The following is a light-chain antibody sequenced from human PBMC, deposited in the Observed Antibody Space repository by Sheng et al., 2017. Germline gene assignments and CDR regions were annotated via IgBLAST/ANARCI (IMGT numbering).Light chain of an antibody. CDR2: EDT. CDR3: QAWDRDSSSLG. J-gene: IGLJ2*01. CDR1: ELGNKY. V-gene: IGLV3-1*01. Sequence: SYELTQPPSLSVSPGQTASITCSGDELGNKYVCWYQQKPGQSPAVVIYEDTKRPSGIPERFSGSNSGNTATLTISGTQAMDEADYYCQAWDRDSSSLGFGGGTEADRP.